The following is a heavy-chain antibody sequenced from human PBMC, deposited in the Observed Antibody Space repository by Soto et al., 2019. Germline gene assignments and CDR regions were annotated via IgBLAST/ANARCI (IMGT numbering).Heavy chain of an antibody. CDR1: GFTFSSYA. CDR2: ISGSGDST. V-gene: IGHV3-23*01. D-gene: IGHD1-26*01. J-gene: IGHJ5*02. Sequence: GGSLRLSCAASGFTFSSYAMNWVRQAPGKGLEWVSFISGSGDSTYYADSVKGRFTISRDNSKNTLYLQMNSLRTEYTAVYYCERASGRPYLFDPPSQGSLVTVSS. CDR3: ERASGRPYLFDP.